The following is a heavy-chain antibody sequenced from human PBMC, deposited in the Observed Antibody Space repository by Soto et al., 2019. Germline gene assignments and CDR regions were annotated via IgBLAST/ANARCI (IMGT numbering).Heavy chain of an antibody. Sequence: SVKVSCKASGDTFSSDSFSWVRQAPGQGLEWMGGIIPMFDTPIYAQKFQDRVTITADESTSTAYMQLSSLRSGDTAVYYCARSGGLDRDFNYWGQGSLVTVSS. J-gene: IGHJ4*02. CDR1: GDTFSSDS. V-gene: IGHV1-69*13. CDR3: ARSGGLDRDFNY. D-gene: IGHD2-15*01. CDR2: IIPMFDTP.